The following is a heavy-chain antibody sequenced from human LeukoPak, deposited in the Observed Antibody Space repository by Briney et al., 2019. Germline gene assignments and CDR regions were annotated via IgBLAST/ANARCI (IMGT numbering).Heavy chain of an antibody. J-gene: IGHJ3*02. CDR1: GYSFTSYW. D-gene: IGHD3-9*01. Sequence: GESLKISCKGSGYSFTSYWIAWVCQMPGKGLEWMGIIYPGDSDTRYSPSFQGQVTISADKSISTAYLQWSSLQASDTAMYYCARLRGVRYFDWFDAFDIWGQGTMVTVSS. CDR2: IYPGDSDT. CDR3: ARLRGVRYFDWFDAFDI. V-gene: IGHV5-51*01.